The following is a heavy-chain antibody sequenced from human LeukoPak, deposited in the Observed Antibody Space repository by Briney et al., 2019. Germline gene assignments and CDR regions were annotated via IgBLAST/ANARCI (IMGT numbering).Heavy chain of an antibody. CDR2: VSNSGGST. CDR3: AKVLTGGQDY. J-gene: IGHJ4*02. CDR1: GFAFGSYA. Sequence: GGSLRLSCAASGFAFGSYAMSWVRQAPGKGLEWVSTVSNSGGSTFYADSVKGRFTISRDNSKDTLNLQMNSLRAEDTAVYFCAKVLTGGQDYWGQGTLVTVTS. V-gene: IGHV3-23*01. D-gene: IGHD1-14*01.